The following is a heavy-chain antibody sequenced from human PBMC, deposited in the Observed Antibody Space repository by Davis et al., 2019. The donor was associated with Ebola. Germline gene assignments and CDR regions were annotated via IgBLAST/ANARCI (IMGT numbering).Heavy chain of an antibody. CDR1: GGSISSSSYY. Sequence: SETLSLTCTVSGGSISSSSYYWGWIRQPPGKGLAWIGSIYYSGSTYYNPSLKSRVTISVDTSKNQFSLKLSSVTAADTAVYYCARRDKSSSWSTWDYFDYWGQGTLVTVSS. CDR3: ARRDKSSSWSTWDYFDY. CDR2: IYYSGST. V-gene: IGHV4-39*01. J-gene: IGHJ4*02. D-gene: IGHD6-13*01.